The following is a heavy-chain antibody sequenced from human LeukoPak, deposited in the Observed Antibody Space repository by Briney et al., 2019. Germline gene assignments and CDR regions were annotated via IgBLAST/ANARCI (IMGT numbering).Heavy chain of an antibody. J-gene: IGHJ4*02. Sequence: PGGSLRRSCAASGFTFSSYAMSWVRQAPGKGLEWVLAISGSGGSTYYADSVKGRFTISRDNSKNTLYLQMNSLRDEDTAVYYCAKASIFGVVRIDYWGQGTLVTVSS. D-gene: IGHD3-3*01. CDR2: ISGSGGST. CDR3: AKASIFGVVRIDY. CDR1: GFTFSSYA. V-gene: IGHV3-23*01.